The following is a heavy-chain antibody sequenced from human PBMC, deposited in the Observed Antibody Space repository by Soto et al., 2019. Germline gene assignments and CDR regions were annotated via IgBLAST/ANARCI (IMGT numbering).Heavy chain of an antibody. CDR3: ARDFGSVVTLTPGV. CDR2: ISAYNGNT. D-gene: IGHD3-16*01. V-gene: IGHV1-18*04. J-gene: IGHJ6*02. CDR1: GHTFTSYG. Sequence: ASVKVSCKASGHTFTSYGISWVRQAPGQGLEWMGWISAYNGNTNYAQKLQGRVTMTTDTSTSTAYMELRSLRSDDTAVYYCARDFGSVVTLTPGVWGQGTKVTVPS.